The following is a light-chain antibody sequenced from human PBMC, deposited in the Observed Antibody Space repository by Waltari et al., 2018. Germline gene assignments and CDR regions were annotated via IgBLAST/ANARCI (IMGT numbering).Light chain of an antibody. CDR2: YAS. J-gene: IGKJ5*01. Sequence: IVMTQSPDSLSASVGDRVTIACRASQDINSDLAWYQQKPGKAPKLLIYYASSLQSGVPSRFSGSGSGTDFTLTISSLQPEDFATYHCQHFKTYPITFGQGTRLEIK. CDR3: QHFKTYPIT. V-gene: IGKV1-13*02. CDR1: QDINSD.